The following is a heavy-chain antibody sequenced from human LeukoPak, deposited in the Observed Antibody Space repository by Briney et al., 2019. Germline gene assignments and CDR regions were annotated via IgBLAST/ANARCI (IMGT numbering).Heavy chain of an antibody. D-gene: IGHD3-10*01. CDR3: TTDRGLTMIRGVLVD. CDR1: GFTFSSYG. Sequence: GGSLRLSCAASGFTFSSYGMHWVRQAPGKGLEWVGRIKSKGDGETTDYAEPVKGRFSMSRDDSAATMYLQMYGLEAEDTAVYYCTTDRGLTMIRGVLVDWGQGALVTVSS. J-gene: IGHJ4*02. V-gene: IGHV3-15*01. CDR2: IKSKGDGETT.